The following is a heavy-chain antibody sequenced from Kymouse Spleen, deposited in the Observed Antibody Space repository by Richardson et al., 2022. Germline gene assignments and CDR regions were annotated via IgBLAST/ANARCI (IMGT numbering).Heavy chain of an antibody. Sequence: QVQLQQWGAGLLKPSETLSLTCAVYGGSFSGYYWSWIRQPPGKGLEWIGEINHSGSTNYNPSLKSRVTISVDTSKNQFSLKLSSVTAADTAVYYCARGEYCTNGVCHPSYGMDVWGQGTTVTVSS. J-gene: IGHJ6*02. CDR1: GGSFSGYY. CDR2: INHSGST. CDR3: ARGEYCTNGVCHPSYGMDV. D-gene: IGHD2-8*01. V-gene: IGHV4-34*01.